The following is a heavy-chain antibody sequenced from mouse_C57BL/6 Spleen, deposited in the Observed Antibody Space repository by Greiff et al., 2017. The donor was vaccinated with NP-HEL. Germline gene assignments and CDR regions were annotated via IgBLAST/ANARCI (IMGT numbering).Heavy chain of an antibody. CDR2: IYPGDGDT. CDR1: GYAFSSSW. V-gene: IGHV1-82*01. J-gene: IGHJ3*01. D-gene: IGHD2-2*01. Sequence: VESGASVKISCKASGYAFSSSWMNWVKQRPGKGLEWIGRIYPGDGDTNYNGKFKSKATLTADKSSSTAYMQLSSLTSEDSAVYFCARSIGSFMVTTGFAYWGQGTLVTVSA. CDR3: ARSIGSFMVTTGFAY.